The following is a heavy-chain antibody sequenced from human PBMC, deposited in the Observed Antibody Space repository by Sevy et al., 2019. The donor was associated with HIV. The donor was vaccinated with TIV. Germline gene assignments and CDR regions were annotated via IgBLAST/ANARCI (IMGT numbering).Heavy chain of an antibody. CDR2: IWSDGNKK. J-gene: IGHJ6*02. D-gene: IGHD2-2*01. CDR3: ARGPLRYCTSTSCYEGDYYYYGMDV. Sequence: GGSLRLSCAASGFTFSNYGIRWVRQPPGKGLEWVAVIWSDGNKKYYAASVKGRFTISRDNSRNTLFMQMNSLRAEDTAVYYCARGPLRYCTSTSCYEGDYYYYGMDVWGQGTTVTVSS. CDR1: GFTFSNYG. V-gene: IGHV3-33*01.